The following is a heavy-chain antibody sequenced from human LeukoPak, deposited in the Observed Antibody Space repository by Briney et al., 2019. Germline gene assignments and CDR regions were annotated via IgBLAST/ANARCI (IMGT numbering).Heavy chain of an antibody. Sequence: GGSLRLSCAASGFTFSSYSMNWVRQAPGKGLEWVSYISSSSSTIYYADSVKGRFTISRDNSKKTLYLQMNSLRAEDTAVYYCAKDGRDCSGGSCYSNYYYYMDVWGKGTTVTISS. D-gene: IGHD2-15*01. CDR1: GFTFSSYS. V-gene: IGHV3-48*01. CDR2: ISSSSSTI. J-gene: IGHJ6*03. CDR3: AKDGRDCSGGSCYSNYYYYMDV.